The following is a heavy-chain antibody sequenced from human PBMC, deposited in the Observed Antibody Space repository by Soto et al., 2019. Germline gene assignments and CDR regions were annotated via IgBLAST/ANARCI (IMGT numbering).Heavy chain of an antibody. Sequence: QITLKESGPTLVKPTQTLTLTCTFSGFSLSTSGVGLGWIRQPPGKALEWLALIYWDDDKRYSPSLKSSLTLTKDTAKNQVVLTMTYMDPVDTATYYCAHRPSYCSAGSCYSGFDYWGQGTLVTVSS. CDR3: AHRPSYCSAGSCYSGFDY. CDR1: GFSLSTSGVG. CDR2: IYWDDDK. V-gene: IGHV2-5*02. J-gene: IGHJ4*02. D-gene: IGHD2-15*01.